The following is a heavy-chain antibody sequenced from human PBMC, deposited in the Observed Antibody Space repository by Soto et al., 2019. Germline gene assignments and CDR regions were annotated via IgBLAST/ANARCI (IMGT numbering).Heavy chain of an antibody. V-gene: IGHV3-53*02. CDR2: VYSGGAT. J-gene: IGHJ4*02. CDR1: GFSVSRDY. CDR3: ARVPGRL. D-gene: IGHD3-10*01. Sequence: QVVETGGGWIQPGTSLTLSCAASGFSVSRDYMTWVHQAPGKGVEWVSFVYSGGATFYADSVKGRFIPSRDDSQTPMYLQMNNLRAEDTAVYYCARVPGRLWGRGTLVTVAS.